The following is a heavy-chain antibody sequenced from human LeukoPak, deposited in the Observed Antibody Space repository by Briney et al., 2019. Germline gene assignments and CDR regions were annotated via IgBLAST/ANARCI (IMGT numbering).Heavy chain of an antibody. D-gene: IGHD4-11*01. V-gene: IGHV3-43*01. CDR3: AKKGYSRGSGGAYFDY. Sequence: HPGGSLRLSCAASDFSFDDYSMHWVRQAPGKGLEWVSLISWDSATTYYADSVKGRFTISRDNNKNSLFLQMNSLRTEDTALYYCAKKGYSRGSGGAYFDYWGQGTLVTVSS. CDR1: DFSFDDYS. CDR2: ISWDSATT. J-gene: IGHJ4*02.